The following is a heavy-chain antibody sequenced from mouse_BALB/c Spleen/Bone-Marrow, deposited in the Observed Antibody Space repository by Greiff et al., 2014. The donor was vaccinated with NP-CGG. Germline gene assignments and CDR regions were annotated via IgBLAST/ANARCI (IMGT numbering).Heavy chain of an antibody. V-gene: IGHV1S81*02. CDR3: ARYDGPAWFAY. CDR1: GYTFTSYW. CDR2: NNPSNGRT. J-gene: IGHJ3*01. Sequence: LQESGAELVKPGASVKLSCKASGYTFTSYWIHWVKQRPGQGLEWIGENNPSNGRTNYNEKFKSKATLTVDKSSTTAYMQLSSLTSEDSAVYYCARYDGPAWFAYWGQGTLVTVSA. D-gene: IGHD2-3*01.